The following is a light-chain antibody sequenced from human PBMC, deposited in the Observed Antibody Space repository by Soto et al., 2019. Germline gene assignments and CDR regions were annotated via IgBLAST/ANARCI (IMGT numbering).Light chain of an antibody. J-gene: IGLJ3*02. CDR3: SSFAGPVWV. Sequence: QSALTQPPSASGSPGQSVTISCTGTSSDIGGYDHVSWYQQHPGKAPKVMIYEVTKRPSGVPDRFSGSKAGNTASLTVFWLQAEDEADYFCSSFAGPVWVFGGGTKLTVL. V-gene: IGLV2-8*01. CDR1: SSDIGGYDH. CDR2: EVT.